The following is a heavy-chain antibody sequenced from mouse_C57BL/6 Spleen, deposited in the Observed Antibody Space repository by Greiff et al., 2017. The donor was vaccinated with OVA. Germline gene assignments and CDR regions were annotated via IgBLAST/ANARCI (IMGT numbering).Heavy chain of an antibody. CDR3: AREEGAMDY. V-gene: IGHV5-16*01. Sequence: EVQVVESEGGLVQPGSSMKLSCTASGFTFSDYYLAWVRQVPEKGLEWVANIIYDGSSTYYLDSLKSRFIISRDNAKNILYLQMCRLKSEDTATYYCAREEGAMDYWGQGTSVTVSS. J-gene: IGHJ4*01. CDR1: GFTFSDYY. CDR2: IIYDGSST.